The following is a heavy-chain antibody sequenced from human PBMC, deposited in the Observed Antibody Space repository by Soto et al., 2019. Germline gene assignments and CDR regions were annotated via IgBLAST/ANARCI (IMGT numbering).Heavy chain of an antibody. V-gene: IGHV1-8*01. CDR1: GYTFTSYD. Sequence: QVQRVQSGAEVKKPGASVKVSCKASGYTFTSYDINWVRQATGQGLESMGWMNPNSGNTAYAQKFQGRVTMTRNTSISTAYMELRSLRSEDTAVYYCARGNEYGGNFDYWGQGTLVTVSS. CDR3: ARGNEYGGNFDY. CDR2: MNPNSGNT. J-gene: IGHJ4*02. D-gene: IGHD2-15*01.